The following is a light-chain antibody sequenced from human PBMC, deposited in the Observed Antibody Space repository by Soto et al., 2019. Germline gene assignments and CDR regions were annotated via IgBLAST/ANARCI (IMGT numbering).Light chain of an antibody. CDR3: QQYNNWPPWT. V-gene: IGKV3-15*01. CDR1: QSINTY. Sequence: NVLTQSPATLSLSPWEGATLSCRASQSINTYLAWYQQKPGQAPRLLMYGGYIRATGIPVRFSGSGSGTEFTLTISSLQSEDFAVYYCQQYNNWPPWTFGQGTKVDIK. CDR2: GGY. J-gene: IGKJ1*01.